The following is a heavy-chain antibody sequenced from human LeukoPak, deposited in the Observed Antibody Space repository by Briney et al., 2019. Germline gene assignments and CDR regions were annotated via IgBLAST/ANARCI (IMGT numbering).Heavy chain of an antibody. D-gene: IGHD5-24*01. CDR3: ARGARAGYNLEPFDY. CDR1: GGSISTYC. V-gene: IGHV4-59*08. J-gene: IGHJ4*02. Sequence: PSETLSLTCTVSGGSISTYCWSWTRQPPGKGLEWIGYISYSGSTKYNPSLKSRVTISVDTSKNQFSLKLSSVTAADTAVYYCARGARAGYNLEPFDYWGQGTLVTVSS. CDR2: ISYSGST.